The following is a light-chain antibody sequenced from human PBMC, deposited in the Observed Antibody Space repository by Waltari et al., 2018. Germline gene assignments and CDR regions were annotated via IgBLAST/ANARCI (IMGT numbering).Light chain of an antibody. J-gene: IGKJ2*03. CDR2: RVS. V-gene: IGKV2-30*01. CDR3: MQATHWPYS. CDR1: QSLVYSDGNTY. Sequence: DAVMTQSPLSLPVTLGQPASIPCSPSQSLVYSDGNTYLTWFHERPGQSPRRLIDRVSKRDSGVPDRFSGSGSGTDFTLKISRVEAEDVGVYYCMQATHWPYSFGQGTKLEIK.